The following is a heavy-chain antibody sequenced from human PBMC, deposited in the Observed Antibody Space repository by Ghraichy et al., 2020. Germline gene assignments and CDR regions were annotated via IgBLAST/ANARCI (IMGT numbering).Heavy chain of an antibody. Sequence: SETLSLTCAVYGGSFSGYYWSWIRQPPGKGLEWIGEINHSGSTNYNPSLKSRVTISVDTSKNQFSLKLSSVTAADTAVYYCARKGVFSHLLWSPGRWFDPWGQGTLVTVSS. J-gene: IGHJ5*02. D-gene: IGHD3-10*01. CDR1: GGSFSGYY. CDR2: INHSGST. V-gene: IGHV4-34*01. CDR3: ARKGVFSHLLWSPGRWFDP.